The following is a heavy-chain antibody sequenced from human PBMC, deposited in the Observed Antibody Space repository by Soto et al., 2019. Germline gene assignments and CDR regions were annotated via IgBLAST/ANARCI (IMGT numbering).Heavy chain of an antibody. J-gene: IGHJ4*02. V-gene: IGHV5-51*01. CDR2: IYPDDSDT. Sequence: PGESLKISCKHSGFNFPTFWIAWVRQMPGKGLEWMGTIYPDDSDTRYSPSFQGQVTISADKSFTTVYLQWNSLKASDTAIYYCARPGYYDSSGFFNFDHWGQGTLVTVSS. D-gene: IGHD3-22*01. CDR1: GFNFPTFW. CDR3: ARPGYYDSSGFFNFDH.